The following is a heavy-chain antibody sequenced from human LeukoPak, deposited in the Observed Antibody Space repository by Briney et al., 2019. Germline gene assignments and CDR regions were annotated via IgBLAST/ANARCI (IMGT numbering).Heavy chain of an antibody. CDR3: ARDRGGIGYYMDV. V-gene: IGHV3-48*01. D-gene: IGHD3-16*02. CDR1: GLTFSSYS. CDR2: ISSSSSNI. Sequence: GGSLRLSCAASGLTFSSYSMYWVRQAPGKGLEGVSYISSSSSNIYYADSVKGRFTISRDNAKNSFYLQMNSLRAEDTALYYCARDRGGIGYYMDVWGKGTTVTVSS. J-gene: IGHJ6*03.